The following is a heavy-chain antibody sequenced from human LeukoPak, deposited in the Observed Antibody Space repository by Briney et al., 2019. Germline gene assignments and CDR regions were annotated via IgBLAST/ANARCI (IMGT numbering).Heavy chain of an antibody. J-gene: IGHJ4*02. CDR3: ARVGTMKTLYYFDY. V-gene: IGHV3-9*01. D-gene: IGHD3-22*01. Sequence: PGGSLRLSCAASGFTFDDYAMHWVRQAPGKGLEWVSGISWNSGSIGYADSVKGRFTISRDNAKNSLYLQMNSLRAEDTAVYYCARVGTMKTLYYFDYWGQGTLVTVSS. CDR1: GFTFDDYA. CDR2: ISWNSGSI.